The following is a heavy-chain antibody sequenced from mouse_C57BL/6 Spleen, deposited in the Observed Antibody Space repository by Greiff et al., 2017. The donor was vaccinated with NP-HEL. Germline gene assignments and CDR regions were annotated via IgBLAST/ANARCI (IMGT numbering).Heavy chain of an antibody. D-gene: IGHD2-4*01. V-gene: IGHV5-4*01. CDR2: ISDGGSYT. CDR1: GFTFSSYA. Sequence: EVKLMESGGGLVKPGGSLKLSCAASGFTFSSYAMSWVRQTPEKRLEWVATISDGGSYTCYPDNVKGRFTISRDNAKNNLYLQMSHLKSEDTAMYYCAREWDYGGAMDYWGQGTSVTVSS. CDR3: AREWDYGGAMDY. J-gene: IGHJ4*01.